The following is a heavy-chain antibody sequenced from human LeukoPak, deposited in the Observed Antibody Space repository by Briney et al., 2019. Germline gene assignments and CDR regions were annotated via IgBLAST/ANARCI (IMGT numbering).Heavy chain of an antibody. CDR1: GDPISDYC. V-gene: IGHV4-4*07. D-gene: IGHD3-16*01. CDR3: ARVGEWLFDIDV. Sequence: SETLSLACTVSGDPISDYCWTWIRQPAGKGLEWIGRIYGNGSTNYNPSLKSRVAMSIDTSKMQFSLKLRSVTAADTAVYYCARVGEWLFDIDVWGKGTTVIVSS. J-gene: IGHJ6*03. CDR2: IYGNGST.